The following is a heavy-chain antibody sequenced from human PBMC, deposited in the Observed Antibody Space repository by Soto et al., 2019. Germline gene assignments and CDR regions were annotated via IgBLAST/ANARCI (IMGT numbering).Heavy chain of an antibody. CDR1: GGSISPYY. J-gene: IGHJ4*02. Sequence: PSETLSLTCTVSGGSISPYYWSWIRQPPGKGLEWIGYIYFGGTTKYNPSLKSRVSMSVDTSKNQFSLKLTSVTAADTAVYYCARLGGFFQALDSWGQGTLLTVSS. D-gene: IGHD2-15*01. CDR3: ARLGGFFQALDS. CDR2: IYFGGTT. V-gene: IGHV4-59*08.